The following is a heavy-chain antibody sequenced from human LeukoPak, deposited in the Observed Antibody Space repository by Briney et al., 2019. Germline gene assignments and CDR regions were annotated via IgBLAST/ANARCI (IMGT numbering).Heavy chain of an antibody. Sequence: GGSLRLSRAASGFTFSSYAMSWVRQAPGKGLEWVSAISGSGGSTYYADSVKGRFTISRDNSKNTLYLQMNSLRAEDTAVYYCAKTTDIVVVPAADYWGQGTLVTVSS. CDR3: AKTTDIVVVPAADY. J-gene: IGHJ4*02. CDR2: ISGSGGST. V-gene: IGHV3-23*01. CDR1: GFTFSSYA. D-gene: IGHD2-2*01.